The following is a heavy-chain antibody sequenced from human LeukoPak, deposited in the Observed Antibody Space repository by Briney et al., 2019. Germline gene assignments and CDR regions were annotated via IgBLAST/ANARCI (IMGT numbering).Heavy chain of an antibody. J-gene: IGHJ3*02. V-gene: IGHV4-30-4*08. CDR2: IYDSGST. Sequence: SQTLSLTCTVSGGSINGGGYYWSWIRQHPGKGLEWIGYIYDSGSTYYNPSLKSRITISVDTSENRFSLKLSSVTATDTAVYYCARDCSGGSCYGAFDIWGQGTMVTVSS. CDR3: ARDCSGGSCYGAFDI. D-gene: IGHD2-15*01. CDR1: GGSINGGGYY.